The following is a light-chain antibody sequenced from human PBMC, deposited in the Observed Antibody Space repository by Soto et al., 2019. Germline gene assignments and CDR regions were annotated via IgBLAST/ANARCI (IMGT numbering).Light chain of an antibody. V-gene: IGKV1-5*03. CDR1: QTIINKW. CDR2: KES. J-gene: IGKJ4*01. CDR3: QQYVSYPLT. Sequence: DIQMTQSRSTLSASVGDRLTITCRASQTIINKWLAWHQKKKGKAPKVLIYKESTLESGVPSRLRGSGYGTELTITISSMKPDDFETYYCQQYVSYPLTFGGGTQVDIK.